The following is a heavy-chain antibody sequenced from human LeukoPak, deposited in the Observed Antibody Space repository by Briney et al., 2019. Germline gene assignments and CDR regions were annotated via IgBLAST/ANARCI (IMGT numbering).Heavy chain of an antibody. V-gene: IGHV4-39*07. J-gene: IGHJ4*02. Sequence: PSETLSLTCSVSGGSIGGRSYYWGWIRQPPGKGLEWIGSFYYTGITYFNPSLKGRVTVSVDTSRKHFSLKLTSVTAADTAVYYCARGSVVVVAATHYFDSWGQGTLVTVSS. CDR3: ARGSVVVVAATHYFDS. CDR2: FYYTGIT. D-gene: IGHD2-15*01. CDR1: GGSIGGRSYY.